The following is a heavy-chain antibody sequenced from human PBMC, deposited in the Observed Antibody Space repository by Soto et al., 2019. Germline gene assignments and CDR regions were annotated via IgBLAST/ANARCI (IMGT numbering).Heavy chain of an antibody. D-gene: IGHD3-22*01. CDR3: ARGLLPNYYDSSGYIPPDANYYYYGMDV. CDR2: ISSSSSTI. Sequence: RLSCAASGFTFSSYSMNWVRQAPGKGLEWVSYISSSSSTIYYADSVKGRFTISRDNAKNSLYLQMNSLRDEDTAVYYCARGLLPNYYDSSGYIPPDANYYYYGMDVWGQGTTVTVSS. CDR1: GFTFSSYS. J-gene: IGHJ6*02. V-gene: IGHV3-48*02.